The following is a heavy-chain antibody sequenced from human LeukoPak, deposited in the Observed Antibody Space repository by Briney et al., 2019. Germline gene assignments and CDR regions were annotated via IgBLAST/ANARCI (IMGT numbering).Heavy chain of an antibody. CDR2: IYYSGRT. J-gene: IGHJ5*02. D-gene: IGHD3-10*01. V-gene: IGHV4-39*01. CDR3: AQSLGASTWFGNWFDP. CDR1: GVSISSTSYC. Sequence: SETLSLTCTVSGVSISSTSYCWGWIRQPPGKGLEWIGSIYYSGRTYYNPSLKSRLTISVDTPKNQFSLKLSSVTAAGTAVYYCAQSLGASTWFGNWFDPWGQGTLVTVSS.